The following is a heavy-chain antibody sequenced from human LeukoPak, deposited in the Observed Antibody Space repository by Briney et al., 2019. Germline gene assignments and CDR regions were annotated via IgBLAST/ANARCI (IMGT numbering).Heavy chain of an antibody. CDR1: GFTFDDYG. CDR3: AKRGAGTAMVTIFDY. J-gene: IGHJ4*02. Sequence: TGGSLRLSCAASGFTFDDYGMSWVRQAPGKGLEWVSGINWNGGSTGYADSVKGRFTISRDNAKNSLYLQMNSLRAEDTAVYYCAKRGAGTAMVTIFDYWGQGTLVTVSS. CDR2: INWNGGST. V-gene: IGHV3-20*04. D-gene: IGHD5-18*01.